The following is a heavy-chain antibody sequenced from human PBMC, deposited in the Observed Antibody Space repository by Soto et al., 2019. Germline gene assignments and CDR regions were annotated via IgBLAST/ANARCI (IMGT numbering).Heavy chain of an antibody. D-gene: IGHD3-22*01. J-gene: IGHJ6*02. V-gene: IGHV1-3*01. CDR3: ARALLSHSYDSGGYDSYFHAMDV. CDR2: INAGNGNT. CDR1: GYTFTSYG. Sequence: GASVKVSFKASGYTFTSYGIHWLRQAPGQRLEWTGWINAGNGNTKYSEKFQGRVTITRDTSASTAYLELSSLRSEDTAVYYCARALLSHSYDSGGYDSYFHAMDVWGQGTPVTVSS.